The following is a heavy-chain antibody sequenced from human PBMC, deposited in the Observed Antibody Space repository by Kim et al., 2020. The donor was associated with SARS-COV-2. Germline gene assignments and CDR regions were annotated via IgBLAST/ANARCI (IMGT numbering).Heavy chain of an antibody. V-gene: IGHV1-46*01. J-gene: IGHJ4*02. CDR3: ARTISDLAVAGNSKYYFDY. Sequence: ASVKVSCKASGYTFTSYYMHWVRQAPGQGLEWMGIINPSGGSTSYAQKFQGRVTMTRDTSTSTVYMELSSLRSEDTAVYYCARTISDLAVAGNSKYYFDYWGQGTLVTVSS. CDR2: INPSGGST. CDR1: GYTFTSYY. D-gene: IGHD6-19*01.